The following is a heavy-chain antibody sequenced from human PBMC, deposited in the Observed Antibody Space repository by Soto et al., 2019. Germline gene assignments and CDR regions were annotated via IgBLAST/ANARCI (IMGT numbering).Heavy chain of an antibody. CDR3: ASPSFAEEGDIVVVPAPKDYYGMDV. CDR1: GGTFSSYA. Sequence: GASVKVSCKASGGTFSSYAISWVRQAPGQGLEWMGGIIPIFGTANYARKFQGRVTITADESTSTAYMELSSLRSEDTAVYYCASPSFAEEGDIVVVPAPKDYYGMDVWGQGTTVTVSS. CDR2: IIPIFGTA. V-gene: IGHV1-69*13. D-gene: IGHD2-2*01. J-gene: IGHJ6*02.